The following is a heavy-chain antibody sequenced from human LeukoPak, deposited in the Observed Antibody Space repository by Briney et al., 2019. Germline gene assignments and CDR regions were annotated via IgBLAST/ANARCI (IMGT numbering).Heavy chain of an antibody. CDR2: IYYSGST. V-gene: IGHV4-59*01. Sequence: PSETLSLTCTVSGGSISSYYWSWIRQPPGKGLEWIGYIYYSGSTNYNPSLKSRVTISVDTSKNQFSLKLISVTAADTAVYYCARGGGYYDSSGYSDDAFDIWGQGTMVTVSS. CDR1: GGSISSYY. CDR3: ARGGGYYDSSGYSDDAFDI. D-gene: IGHD3-22*01. J-gene: IGHJ3*02.